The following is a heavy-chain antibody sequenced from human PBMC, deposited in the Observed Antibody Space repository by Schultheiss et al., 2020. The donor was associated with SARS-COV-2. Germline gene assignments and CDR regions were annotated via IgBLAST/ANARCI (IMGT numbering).Heavy chain of an antibody. V-gene: IGHV1-18*01. J-gene: IGHJ5*02. CDR3: ARDGGGYSWNWFDP. D-gene: IGHD5-18*01. CDR2: ISAYNGNT. CDR1: GYTFTSYG. Sequence: ASVKVSCKASGYTFTSYGISWVRQAPGQGLEWMGWISAYNGNTNYAQKFQGRVTMTTDTSTSTAYMELSRLRSDDTAVYYCARDGGGYSWNWFDPWGQGTLVTVSS.